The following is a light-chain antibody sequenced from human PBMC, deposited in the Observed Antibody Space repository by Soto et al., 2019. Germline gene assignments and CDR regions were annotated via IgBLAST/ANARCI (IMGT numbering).Light chain of an antibody. CDR2: DVS. V-gene: IGLV2-14*01. Sequence: QSVLTQPASVSGSPGQSVAISCPGTSSDVGAYNYVSWYQQLPGKAPKLLIYDVSHRPSWVSDRFSGSKSGNTASLTISGLQAEDEGDYYCNSYTSSSTLYVFGTGTKVTVL. CDR1: SSDVGAYNY. CDR3: NSYTSSSTLYV. J-gene: IGLJ1*01.